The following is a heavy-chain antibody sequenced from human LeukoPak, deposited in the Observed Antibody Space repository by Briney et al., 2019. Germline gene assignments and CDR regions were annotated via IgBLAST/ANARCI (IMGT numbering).Heavy chain of an antibody. CDR2: YDPEKDET. J-gene: IGHJ4*02. CDR3: ARDEDWRRGRGYFDY. V-gene: IGHV1-24*01. D-gene: IGHD2-21*01. CDR1: GLSFIELS. Sequence: ASVKVSCKVSGLSFIELSFHWVRQAPGKGLEWMGGYDPEKDETVYAQKFQGRVTMTEDTPTDTVYMQLSSLRSEDTAVYYCARDEDWRRGRGYFDYWGQGVLVTVSS.